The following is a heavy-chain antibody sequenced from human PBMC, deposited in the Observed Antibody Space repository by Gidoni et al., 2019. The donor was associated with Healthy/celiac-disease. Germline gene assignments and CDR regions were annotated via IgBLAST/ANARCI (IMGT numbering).Heavy chain of an antibody. D-gene: IGHD4-17*01. V-gene: IGHV3-33*01. CDR1: GFTFSSYG. CDR2: TWYDGSNK. CDR3: ARDPFHDYGEPYYFDY. J-gene: IGHJ4*02. Sequence: QVQLVESGGGVVQPGRSLRLSCAASGFTFSSYGMPWVRQAPGKGLEWVAVTWYDGSNKYYADSVKGRFTISRDNSKNTLYLQMNSLRAEDTAVYYCARDPFHDYGEPYYFDYWGQGTLVTVSS.